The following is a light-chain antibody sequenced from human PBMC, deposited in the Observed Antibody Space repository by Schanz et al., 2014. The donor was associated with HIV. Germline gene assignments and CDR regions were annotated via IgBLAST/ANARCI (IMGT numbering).Light chain of an antibody. Sequence: QSVLTQPPSASVTPGQSVTISCSGGSSNIGSNSVYWYQQLPGTAPKLLIYKTSQRPSGVPDRFSGSKSGTSASLAISGLRSDDEGDYYCATWDDDLSRFVFGSGTKLTVL. CDR2: KTS. CDR3: ATWDDDLSRFV. J-gene: IGLJ1*01. CDR1: SSNIGSNS. V-gene: IGLV1-47*01.